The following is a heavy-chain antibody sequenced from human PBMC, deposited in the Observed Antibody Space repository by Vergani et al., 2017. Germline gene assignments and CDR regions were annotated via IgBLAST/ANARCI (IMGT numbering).Heavy chain of an antibody. Sequence: EVQLVESGGGLVKPGGSLRLSCAASGFTFSSYWMHWVRQAPGKGLVWVSRISSDGSSTSYADSVKGRFTISRDNAKNTLYLQMNNLRVEETAVYYCTTDPEWELLGGGNYWGQGTLVTVSS. D-gene: IGHD1-26*01. CDR3: TTDPEWELLGGGNY. J-gene: IGHJ4*02. CDR1: GFTFSSYW. CDR2: ISSDGSST. V-gene: IGHV3-74*02.